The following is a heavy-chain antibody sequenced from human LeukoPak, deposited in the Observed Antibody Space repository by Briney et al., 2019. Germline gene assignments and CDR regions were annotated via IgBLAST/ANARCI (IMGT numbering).Heavy chain of an antibody. J-gene: IGHJ4*02. D-gene: IGHD1-26*01. Sequence: ASVKVSCKVSGYTLTELSMHWVRQAPGKGLEWMGGFDPEDGETIYAQKFQGRVTMTEDTSTDTAYMELSSLRSEDTAVYYCATGILSVVGATHDYWGQGTLVIVSS. CDR3: ATGILSVVGATHDY. CDR2: FDPEDGET. CDR1: GYTLTELS. V-gene: IGHV1-24*01.